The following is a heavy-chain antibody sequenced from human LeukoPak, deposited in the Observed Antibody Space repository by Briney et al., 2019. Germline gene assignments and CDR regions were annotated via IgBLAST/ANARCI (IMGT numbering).Heavy chain of an antibody. Sequence: GGSLRLSCAASGFTFSSYAMSWVRQAPGKGLEWVSYISSSGSTIYYADSVKGRFTISRDNAKNSLYLQMNSLRAEDTAVYYCARSDRSGFDAFDIWGQGTMVTVSS. J-gene: IGHJ3*02. CDR1: GFTFSSYA. D-gene: IGHD5-12*01. V-gene: IGHV3-48*03. CDR3: ARSDRSGFDAFDI. CDR2: ISSSGSTI.